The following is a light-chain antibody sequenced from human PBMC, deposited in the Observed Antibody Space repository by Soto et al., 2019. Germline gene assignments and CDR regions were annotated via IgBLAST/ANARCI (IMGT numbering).Light chain of an antibody. Sequence: QSALTQPASVSPSPGQSIAISCPGTSSDVGGYNYVSWYQQHPGKAPKLMIYDVSNRPSGVSDRFAGSKSGNTASLTISGLQALDEADYYCSSYTSSSTRHVFGTGTKVTVL. CDR1: SSDVGGYNY. J-gene: IGLJ1*01. CDR3: SSYTSSSTRHV. CDR2: DVS. V-gene: IGLV2-14*03.